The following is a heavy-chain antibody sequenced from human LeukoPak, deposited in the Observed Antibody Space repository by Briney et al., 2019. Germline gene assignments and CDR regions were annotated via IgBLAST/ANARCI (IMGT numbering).Heavy chain of an antibody. CDR3: ARSTGGYCSGGSCYSVGNNWFDP. CDR1: GGSISSYY. CDR2: IYYSGST. J-gene: IGHJ5*02. Sequence: SETLSLTCTVSGGSISSYYWSWIRQPPGKGLEWIGYIYYSGSTNYNPSLKSRVTISVDTSKKQFFLKLTSVTVADTAVYYCARSTGGYCSGGSCYSVGNNWFDPWGQGTLVTVSS. V-gene: IGHV4-59*01. D-gene: IGHD2-15*01.